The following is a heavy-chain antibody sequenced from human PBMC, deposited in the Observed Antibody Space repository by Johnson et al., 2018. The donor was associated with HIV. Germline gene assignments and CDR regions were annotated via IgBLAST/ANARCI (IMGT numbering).Heavy chain of an antibody. J-gene: IGHJ3*02. CDR2: IKRKIEGETT. D-gene: IGHD3-10*01. V-gene: IGHV3-15*01. Sequence: VQLVESGGGVVQPGGSLRLSCAASGFTFSNVWMTWVRQAPGKGLEWVGRIKRKIEGETTDYAAPVKGRFTISRDDSKNTLYLQMNSLKTEDTAVYYCTTDQGYYGDAFDIWGQGTMVTVSS. CDR1: GFTFSNVW. CDR3: TTDQGYYGDAFDI.